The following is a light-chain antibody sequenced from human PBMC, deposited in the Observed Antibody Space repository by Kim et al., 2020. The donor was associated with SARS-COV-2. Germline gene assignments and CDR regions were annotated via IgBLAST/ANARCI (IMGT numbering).Light chain of an antibody. J-gene: IGKJ4*01. Sequence: DIQMTQSPSSLSASVGDRVTITCQASQDITNYLNWYQQKPGKAPKLLIYDASNLETGVPSRFSGSGFGTDFTLTISSLQPEDIATYYCQQFDNLQLTFGGGTKVDIK. CDR3: QQFDNLQLT. CDR2: DAS. V-gene: IGKV1-33*01. CDR1: QDITNY.